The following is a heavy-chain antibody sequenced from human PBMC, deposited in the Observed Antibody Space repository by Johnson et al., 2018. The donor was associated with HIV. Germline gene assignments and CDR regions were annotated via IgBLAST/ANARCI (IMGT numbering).Heavy chain of an antibody. Sequence: QVQLVESGGGVDQPGRSLRLSCAASGFTFNSYAMHWVCQAPGKGLEWVAVISYDGSNQYYADSVKGRFTISRDNSKNTLYLQMNSLRAEDTALYYCAKDLLTYYYDSSDAFDIWGQGTMVTVSS. CDR1: GFTFNSYA. D-gene: IGHD3-22*01. V-gene: IGHV3-30-3*01. J-gene: IGHJ3*02. CDR2: ISYDGSNQ. CDR3: AKDLLTYYYDSSDAFDI.